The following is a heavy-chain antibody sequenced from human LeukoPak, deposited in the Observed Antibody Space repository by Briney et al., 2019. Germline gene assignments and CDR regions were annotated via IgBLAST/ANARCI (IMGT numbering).Heavy chain of an antibody. CDR2: IYYSGST. Sequence: PSETLSLTCTVSGGSISNYYWSWIRQPPGKGLEWIGYIYYSGSTYYNPSLKSRVTISVDTSKNQFSLKLSSVTAADTAVYYCARDGTYYDILTGYYNKGNWFDPWGQGTLVTVSS. D-gene: IGHD3-9*01. J-gene: IGHJ5*02. V-gene: IGHV4-59*12. CDR1: GGSISNYY. CDR3: ARDGTYYDILTGYYNKGNWFDP.